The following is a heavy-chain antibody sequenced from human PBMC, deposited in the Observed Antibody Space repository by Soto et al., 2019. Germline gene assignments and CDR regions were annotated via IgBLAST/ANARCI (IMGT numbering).Heavy chain of an antibody. CDR1: GGSISSGDYY. J-gene: IGHJ3*02. Sequence: QVQLQESGPGLVKPSQTLSLTCTVSGGSISSGDYYWNWIRHLPGKGLEWIGYIYYSGSTYYNPSPKSRVTISVDTSKNQFSLKLSSVTAADTAVYYCARQRYYDSSAYYPGRAFDIWGQGTMVTVSS. CDR3: ARQRYYDSSAYYPGRAFDI. D-gene: IGHD3-22*01. CDR2: IYYSGST. V-gene: IGHV4-30-4*08.